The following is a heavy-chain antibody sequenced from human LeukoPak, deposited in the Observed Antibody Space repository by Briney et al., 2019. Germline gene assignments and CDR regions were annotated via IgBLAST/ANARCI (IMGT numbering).Heavy chain of an antibody. CDR2: INGGSGNT. J-gene: IGHJ4*02. CDR1: GYTFIDYA. D-gene: IGHD6-13*01. CDR3: ASPYSSSWGLDY. V-gene: IGHV1-3*01. Sequence: ASVKVSCKASGYTFIDYAMHWLRQAPGQRLDWMGWINGGSGNTKYSPEFQGRVTITRDTSASTGYMELSSLRSEDTAVYYCASPYSSSWGLDYWGQGTLVTVSS.